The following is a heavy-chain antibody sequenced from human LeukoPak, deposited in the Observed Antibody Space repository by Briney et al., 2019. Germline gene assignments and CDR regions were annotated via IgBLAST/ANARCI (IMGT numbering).Heavy chain of an antibody. CDR2: ISTYDDNI. Sequence: ASVKVSCKASGYTFTTYGLSWVRQAPGQGLEWLGWISTYDDNIKYAQSLQGRLTLTIDTSTSTAYMELMSLTSDDTAVYYCASRLATDYDAFDIWGQGTMVTVSS. CDR3: ASRLATDYDAFDI. CDR1: GYTFTTYG. V-gene: IGHV1-18*01. D-gene: IGHD1-26*01. J-gene: IGHJ3*02.